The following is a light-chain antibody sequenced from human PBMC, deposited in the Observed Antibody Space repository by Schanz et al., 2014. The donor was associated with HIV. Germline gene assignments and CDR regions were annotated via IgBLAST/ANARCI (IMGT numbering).Light chain of an antibody. CDR1: TSNIGNNF. V-gene: IGLV1-51*01. CDR3: GTWDSSLSAGV. CDR2: DND. J-gene: IGLJ3*02. Sequence: QSVLTQPPSVSAAPGQKVIISCSGITSNIGNNFVSWYQQFPGTAPKLLIYDNDKRPSGIPDRFSGSKSGTSATLGITGLQTGDEADYYCGTWDSSLSAGVFGGGTKLTVL.